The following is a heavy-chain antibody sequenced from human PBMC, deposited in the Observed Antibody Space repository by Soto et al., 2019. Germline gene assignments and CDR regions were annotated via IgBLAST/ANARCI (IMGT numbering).Heavy chain of an antibody. CDR2: IKSKSHGGTT. Sequence: GGSLRLSCAVSGLTFGTAWINWVRQAPGKGLEWVGRIKSKSHGGTTDFAAPVKGRFAISRDDSKSIAHMEMNSLKIEDTAVYYCSTDSYTDLTVVRLDNWGHGILVTVSS. CDR1: GLTFGTAW. D-gene: IGHD3-22*01. V-gene: IGHV3-15*07. J-gene: IGHJ4*01. CDR3: STDSYTDLTVVRLDN.